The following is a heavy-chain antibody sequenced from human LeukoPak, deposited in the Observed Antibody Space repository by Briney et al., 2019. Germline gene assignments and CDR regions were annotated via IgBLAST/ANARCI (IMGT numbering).Heavy chain of an antibody. D-gene: IGHD5-24*01. Sequence: GGSLRLSCAASGFTFSNAWMSWVRQAPGKGLEWVGRIKSKTDGATTDYAAPVRGRFTISRDDSKNTLYLQMNSLKTEDTAVYYCTVATILFDYWGQGTLVTVSS. CDR1: GFTFSNAW. CDR3: TVATILFDY. CDR2: IKSKTDGATT. V-gene: IGHV3-15*01. J-gene: IGHJ4*02.